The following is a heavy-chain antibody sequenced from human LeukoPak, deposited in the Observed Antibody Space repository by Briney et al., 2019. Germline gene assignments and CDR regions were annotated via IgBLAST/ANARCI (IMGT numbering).Heavy chain of an antibody. V-gene: IGHV1-8*01. CDR2: MNPNSGNT. CDR3: ARGSPRRMVRGVYYFDY. D-gene: IGHD3-10*01. CDR1: GYTFTSYD. Sequence: ASVKVSCKASGYTFTSYDINWVRQATGQGLEWMGWMNPNSGNTGYAQKFRGRVTMTRNTSISTAYMELSSLRSEDTAVYYCARGSPRRMVRGVYYFDYWGQGTLVTVSS. J-gene: IGHJ4*02.